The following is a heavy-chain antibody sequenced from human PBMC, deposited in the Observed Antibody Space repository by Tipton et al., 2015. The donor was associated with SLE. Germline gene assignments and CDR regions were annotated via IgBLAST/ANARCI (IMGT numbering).Heavy chain of an antibody. Sequence: SLRLSCAASGFTFDDYTMHWVRQAPGTGLEWVSLISWDGGSTYYADSVKGRFTISRDNSKNSLYLQMNSLRTEDTALYYCARDRGIAAAVDAFDIWGQGTMVTVSS. J-gene: IGHJ3*02. CDR1: GFTFDDYT. CDR2: ISWDGGST. V-gene: IGHV3-43*01. D-gene: IGHD6-13*01. CDR3: ARDRGIAAAVDAFDI.